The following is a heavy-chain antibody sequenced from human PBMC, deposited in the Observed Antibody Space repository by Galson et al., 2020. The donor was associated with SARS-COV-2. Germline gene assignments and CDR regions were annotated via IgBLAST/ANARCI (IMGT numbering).Heavy chain of an antibody. V-gene: IGHV3-21*01. CDR3: AINRGYSGYGLPSPLDD. D-gene: IGHD5-12*01. CDR1: GFTFSSYS. Sequence: GESLKISCAASGFTFSSYSMHWVRQAPGKGLEWVSSISSRSSYIYYADSVKGRFTISRDNAKNSLYLHMNSLGAEDTAVYYCAINRGYSGYGLPSPLDDWGQGTLVSVAS. CDR2: ISSRSSYI. J-gene: IGHJ4*02.